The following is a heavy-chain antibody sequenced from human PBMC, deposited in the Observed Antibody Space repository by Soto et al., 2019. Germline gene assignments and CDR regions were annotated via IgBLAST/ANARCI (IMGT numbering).Heavy chain of an antibody. Sequence: PSETLSLTCAVSGGSISSSNWWSWVRQPPGKGLEWIGEIYHSGSTNYNPSLKSRVTISVDKSKNQFSLKLSSVTAADTAVYYCARLPSVNYYDSSGYWHDAFDISARGSIVTVSS. CDR2: IYHSGST. J-gene: IGHJ3*02. D-gene: IGHD3-22*01. V-gene: IGHV4-4*02. CDR1: GGSISSSNW. CDR3: ARLPSVNYYDSSGYWHDAFDI.